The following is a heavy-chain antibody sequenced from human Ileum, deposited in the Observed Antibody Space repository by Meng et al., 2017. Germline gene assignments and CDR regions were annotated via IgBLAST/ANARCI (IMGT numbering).Heavy chain of an antibody. Sequence: QGPLQESGPGLVEPSGTLSLTCAVSGGSISSTYWWTWGRQSAGKGLEWIGEIHHSGSTNYNPSLKSRVTISVDKSKNQFSLNLRSVTAADTAVYYCARIDYGGNGIEKYYFDYWGQGTLVTVSS. CDR1: GGSISSTYW. D-gene: IGHD4-23*01. V-gene: IGHV4-4*02. J-gene: IGHJ4*02. CDR2: IHHSGST. CDR3: ARIDYGGNGIEKYYFDY.